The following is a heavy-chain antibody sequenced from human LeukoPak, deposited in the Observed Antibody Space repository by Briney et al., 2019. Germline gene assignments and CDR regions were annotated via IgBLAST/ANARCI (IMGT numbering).Heavy chain of an antibody. CDR2: ISSSSSYI. Sequence: GGSLRLSCAASGFTFSSYSMNWVRQAPGKGLEWVSSISSSSSYIYYADSVKGRFTISRDNAKNSLYLQMNSLRAKDTALYYCARDGDTVLTRGYYYYMDVWGKGTTVTVSS. CDR1: GFTFSSYS. D-gene: IGHD4-23*01. V-gene: IGHV3-21*01. J-gene: IGHJ6*03. CDR3: ARDGDTVLTRGYYYYMDV.